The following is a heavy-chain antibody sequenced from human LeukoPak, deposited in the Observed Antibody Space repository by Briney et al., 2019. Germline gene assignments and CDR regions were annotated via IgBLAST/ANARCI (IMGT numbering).Heavy chain of an antibody. D-gene: IGHD3-16*01. V-gene: IGHV3-33*08. CDR2: IWYDGSNK. Sequence: GGSLRLSCAASGFTFSSYAMSWVRQAPGKGLEWVAVIWYDGSNKYYADSVKGRFTISRDNSKNTLYLQMNSLRAEDTAVYYCARDRDGGSYFDYWGQGTLVTVSS. CDR3: ARDRDGGSYFDY. J-gene: IGHJ4*02. CDR1: GFTFSSYA.